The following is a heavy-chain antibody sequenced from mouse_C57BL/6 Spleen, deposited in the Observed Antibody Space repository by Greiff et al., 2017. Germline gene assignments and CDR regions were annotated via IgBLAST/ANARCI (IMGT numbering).Heavy chain of an antibody. CDR3: ARRGLTHWYFDV. D-gene: IGHD2-4*01. J-gene: IGHJ1*03. Sequence: QVQLKQPGAELVKPGASVKLSCKASGYTFTSYWMQWVKQRPGQGLEWIGEIDPSDSYTNYNQKFKGKATLTVDTSSSTAYMQLSRLTSEDSAVYYCARRGLTHWYFDVWGTGTTVTVSS. V-gene: IGHV1-50*01. CDR2: IDPSDSYT. CDR1: GYTFTSYW.